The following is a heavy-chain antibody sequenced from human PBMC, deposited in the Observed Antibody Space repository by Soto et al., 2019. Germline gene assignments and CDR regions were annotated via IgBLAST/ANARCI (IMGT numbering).Heavy chain of an antibody. V-gene: IGHV4-31*03. CDR2: VSYSGST. CDR3: ARFVNYYYYGMDV. CDR1: GVSVSSAGYY. Sequence: QVQLQESGPGLVKPSRTVSLTCIVSGVSVSSAGYYWTRIRQHPGNGLEWIGYVSYSGSTYYNPSLKSRVTISLDTSKSQFSLKLNSVTAADTAVYYCARFVNYYYYGMDVWGQGTTVTVSS. D-gene: IGHD2-15*01. J-gene: IGHJ6*02.